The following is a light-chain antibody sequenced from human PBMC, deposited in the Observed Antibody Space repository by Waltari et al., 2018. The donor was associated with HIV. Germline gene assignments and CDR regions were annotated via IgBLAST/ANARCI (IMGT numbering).Light chain of an antibody. CDR2: EVT. V-gene: IGLV2-23*02. Sequence: QSALTQHASVSGSPGQSITLSCTGTSSDVGSYNVVSWYQQHPGKAPKLMIYEVTKRPSGVSNRFSGSKSGNTVSLTISGLQAEDEADYYCCSYAGRSTHVFGTGTKVTVL. CDR3: CSYAGRSTHV. J-gene: IGLJ1*01. CDR1: SSDVGSYNV.